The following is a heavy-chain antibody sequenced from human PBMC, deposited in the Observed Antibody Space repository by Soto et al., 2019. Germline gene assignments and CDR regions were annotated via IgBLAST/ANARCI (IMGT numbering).Heavy chain of an antibody. Sequence: PGGSLRLSCAASEFTFSNYAMHWVRQAPGKGLQWLAVISYDGNNKYYADSVEGRFTISRDNSKNTVYLQMNSLRLEDTAVYYCARVTEYYYDSSGYYSVGFGAFDIWGQGTMVTVSS. D-gene: IGHD3-22*01. CDR1: EFTFSNYA. V-gene: IGHV3-30*03. CDR2: ISYDGNNK. CDR3: ARVTEYYYDSSGYYSVGFGAFDI. J-gene: IGHJ3*02.